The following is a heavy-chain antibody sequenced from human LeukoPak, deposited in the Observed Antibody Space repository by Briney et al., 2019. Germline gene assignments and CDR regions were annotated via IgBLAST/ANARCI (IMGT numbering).Heavy chain of an antibody. D-gene: IGHD6-19*01. CDR3: ARVSSGRYGSFDY. CDR2: FYPSGST. Sequence: SETLSLTCTVSGGSISTYYWTWIRQPAGKGLEWIGRFYPSGSTNYNPSLNSRLTMSVDTSKNRFSLRLSSVTAADTAVYYCARVSSGRYGSFDYWGQGTLVTVSS. V-gene: IGHV4-4*07. J-gene: IGHJ4*02. CDR1: GGSISTYY.